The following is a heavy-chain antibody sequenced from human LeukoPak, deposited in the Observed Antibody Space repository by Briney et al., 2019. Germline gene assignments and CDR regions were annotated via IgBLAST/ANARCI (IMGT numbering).Heavy chain of an antibody. CDR1: GFTFSSYW. Sequence: GGSLRLSCAASGFTFSSYWMSWVRQAPGKGLEWVANIKQDGSEKYYVDSVKGRFAISRDNAKSSLYLQMNSLRAEDTAVYYCARVRRYNWNDGRDAFDIWGQGTMVTVSS. V-gene: IGHV3-7*01. D-gene: IGHD1-1*01. CDR3: ARVRRYNWNDGRDAFDI. J-gene: IGHJ3*02. CDR2: IKQDGSEK.